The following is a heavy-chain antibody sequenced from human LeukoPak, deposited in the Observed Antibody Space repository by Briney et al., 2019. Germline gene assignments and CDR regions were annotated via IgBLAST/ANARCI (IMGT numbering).Heavy chain of an antibody. CDR1: GGSVSSGSFY. CDR2: IYYSGST. Sequence: SETLSLTCTVSGGSVSSGSFYWNWIRQPPGKGLEWIGYIYYSGSTSYNPSLKSRVTISVDTSKNQFSLKLSSVTAADTAVYYCARRRDAFDIWGQGTMVTVSS. J-gene: IGHJ3*02. V-gene: IGHV4-61*01. CDR3: ARRRDAFDI.